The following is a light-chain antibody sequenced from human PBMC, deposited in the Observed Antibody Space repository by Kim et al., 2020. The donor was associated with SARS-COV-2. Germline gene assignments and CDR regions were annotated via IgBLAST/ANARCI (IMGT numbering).Light chain of an antibody. CDR2: AAS. J-gene: IGKJ4*01. Sequence: DIQMTQSPSSLSASVGDRVTITCQASQDISNYLNWYQQKPGKAPKLLIYAASNLETGVPSRFSGSGSGTDFTFTISSLQPEDIATYYCQQYDNHPPTFGGGTKVDIK. V-gene: IGKV1-33*01. CDR1: QDISNY. CDR3: QQYDNHPPT.